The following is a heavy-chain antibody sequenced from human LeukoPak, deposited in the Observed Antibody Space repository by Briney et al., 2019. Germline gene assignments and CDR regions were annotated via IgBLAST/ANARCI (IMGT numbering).Heavy chain of an antibody. V-gene: IGHV4-34*01. D-gene: IGHD5-18*01. J-gene: IGHJ4*02. CDR2: INHSGST. Sequence: SGTLSLTCAVYGGSFSGYYWSWIRQPPGKGLELIGEINHSGSTNYNPSLKSRVTISVDTSKNQFSLKLSSVTAADTAVYYCASVSGYSYGSFDYWGQGTLVTVSS. CDR1: GGSFSGYY. CDR3: ASVSGYSYGSFDY.